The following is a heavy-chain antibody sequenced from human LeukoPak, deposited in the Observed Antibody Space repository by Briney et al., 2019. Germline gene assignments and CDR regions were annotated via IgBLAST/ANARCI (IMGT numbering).Heavy chain of an antibody. CDR3: ARHSDCSSTSCYGEGFDP. J-gene: IGHJ5*02. CDR1: GFTFSTYS. Sequence: GGSLRLSCTASGFTFSTYSMNWVRQAPGKGLEWVASISDRGTYIYYADSVKGRFTISRDNAKNSLYLQMNSLRAEDTAVYYCARHSDCSSTSCYGEGFDPWGQGTLVTVSS. V-gene: IGHV3-21*01. D-gene: IGHD2-2*01. CDR2: ISDRGTYI.